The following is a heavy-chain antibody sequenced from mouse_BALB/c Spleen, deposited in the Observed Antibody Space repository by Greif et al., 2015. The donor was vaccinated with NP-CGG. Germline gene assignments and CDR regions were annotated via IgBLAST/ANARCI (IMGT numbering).Heavy chain of an antibody. Sequence: GAELVKPGASVKLSCKASGYTFTSYWMHWVKQRPGQGLEWIGEINPSNGRTNYNEKFKSKATLTVDKSSSTAYMQLSSLTSEDSAVYYCAIYDGYYYYAMDYWGQGTSVTVSS. D-gene: IGHD2-3*01. CDR1: GYTFTSYW. V-gene: IGHV1S81*02. CDR2: INPSNGRT. J-gene: IGHJ4*01. CDR3: AIYDGYYYYAMDY.